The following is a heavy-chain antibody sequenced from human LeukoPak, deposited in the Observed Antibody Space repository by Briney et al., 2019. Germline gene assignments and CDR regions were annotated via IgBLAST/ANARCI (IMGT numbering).Heavy chain of an antibody. CDR2: ISGSGGST. CDR1: GFTFSSYA. J-gene: IGHJ4*02. CDR3: AKDPEGTIRGCFDY. Sequence: GGSLRLSCAASGFTFSSYAMSWVRQAPGKGLEWVSAISGSGGSTYYADSVKGRFTISRDNSKNTLYLQMNSLRSEDTAVYYCAKDPEGTIRGCFDYWGQGTLVTVSS. V-gene: IGHV3-23*01. D-gene: IGHD4-23*01.